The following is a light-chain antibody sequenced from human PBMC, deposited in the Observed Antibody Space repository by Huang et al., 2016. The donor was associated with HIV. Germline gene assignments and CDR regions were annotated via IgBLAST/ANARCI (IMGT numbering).Light chain of an antibody. CDR2: GVS. CDR3: QQYNDWPLT. J-gene: IGKJ1*01. Sequence: EIVMTQSPATLSVFPGERVTLSCRASQSLSSQLAWYQQKRGQAPRLLIYGVSTRATEIPARFSGSGSGTDFTLTINSLQSEDFATYYCQQYNDWPLTFGQGTEVEIK. CDR1: QSLSSQ. V-gene: IGKV3-15*01.